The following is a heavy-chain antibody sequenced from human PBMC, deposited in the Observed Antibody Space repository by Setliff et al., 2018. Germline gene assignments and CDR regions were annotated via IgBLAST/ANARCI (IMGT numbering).Heavy chain of an antibody. CDR3: AREYYDSSGYHYFYYYMDV. V-gene: IGHV3-72*01. D-gene: IGHD3-22*01. CDR2: IRNKAHSYTT. J-gene: IGHJ6*03. Sequence: PGGSLRLSCAASGFTFSAHYMDWLRQAPGKGLEWVGRIRNKAHSYTTEYAASVKGRFTISRDDSKNSLFLQMNSLKTEDTAVYYCAREYYDSSGYHYFYYYMDVWGKGTTVTVS. CDR1: GFTFSAHY.